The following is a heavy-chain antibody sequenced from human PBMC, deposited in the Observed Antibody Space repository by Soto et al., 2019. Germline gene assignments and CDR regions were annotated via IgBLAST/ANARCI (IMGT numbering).Heavy chain of an antibody. Sequence: GESLKISCKGSGYRFTTYWIGWVRQIPGKGLGWMGLIYPGNSDTRYSPSFQGQVTFSADKSINTAYLQWSSLKASDTAMYYCAAYFYGLGSSPNYWGQGTLVTVSS. J-gene: IGHJ4*02. CDR2: IYPGNSDT. D-gene: IGHD3-10*01. V-gene: IGHV5-51*01. CDR3: AAYFYGLGSSPNY. CDR1: GYRFTTYW.